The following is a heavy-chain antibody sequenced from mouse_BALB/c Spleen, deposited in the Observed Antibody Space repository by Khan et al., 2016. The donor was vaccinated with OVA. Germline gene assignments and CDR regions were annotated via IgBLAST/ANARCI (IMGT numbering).Heavy chain of an antibody. J-gene: IGHJ3*01. Sequence: EVELVESGGDLVKPGGSLKLSCAASGFTFSSYSMSWVRQTPDKRLEWVATISSDGDYTYYPDSVKGQFTISRDNAKNTLYLQMSSLKSEDTAMYYCASHLTGSFAYWGQGTLVTVSA. V-gene: IGHV5-6*01. CDR2: ISSDGDYT. D-gene: IGHD4-1*01. CDR3: ASHLTGSFAY. CDR1: GFTFSSYS.